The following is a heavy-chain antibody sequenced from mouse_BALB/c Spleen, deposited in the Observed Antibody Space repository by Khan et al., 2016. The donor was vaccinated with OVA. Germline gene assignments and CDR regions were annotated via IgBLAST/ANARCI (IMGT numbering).Heavy chain of an antibody. CDR1: GFTFSNFG. V-gene: IGHV5-17*02. J-gene: IGHJ2*01. Sequence: EVELVESGGGLVQPGGSRKLSCAASGFTFSNFGMHWVRQAPEKGLEWVAYISSGSNTTYYTDTLKGRFTISRDNPKRTLFLEMTSLRSEDTAMYYCATDSYGYMCYFDYWGQGTTLTVSS. D-gene: IGHD1-2*01. CDR3: ATDSYGYMCYFDY. CDR2: ISSGSNTT.